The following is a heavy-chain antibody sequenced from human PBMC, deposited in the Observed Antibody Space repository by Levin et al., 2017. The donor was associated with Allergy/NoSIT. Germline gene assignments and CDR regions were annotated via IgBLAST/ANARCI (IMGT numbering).Heavy chain of an antibody. D-gene: IGHD2-21*01. Sequence: GGSLRLSCAASGFTFSSYAMSWVRQAPGKGLEWVSAISGSGGSTYYADSVKGRFTISRDNSKNTLYLQMNSLRAEDTAVYYCAKDPTYSYDYYGMDGWGQGTTVTVSS. J-gene: IGHJ6*02. CDR2: ISGSGGST. CDR1: GFTFSSYA. V-gene: IGHV3-23*01. CDR3: AKDPTYSYDYYGMDG.